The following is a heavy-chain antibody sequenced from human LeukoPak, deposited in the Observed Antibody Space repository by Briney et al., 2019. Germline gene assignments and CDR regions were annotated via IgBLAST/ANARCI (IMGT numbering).Heavy chain of an antibody. D-gene: IGHD5-18*01. CDR3: ARDSEYSYGLGFDY. Sequence: ASVKVSCKASGGTFSSYAISWVRQAPGQGLEWMGRIIPILGIANYAQKFQGRVTITADKSTSTAYMELSSLRSEDTAVYYCARDSEYSYGLGFDYWGQGTLVTVSS. V-gene: IGHV1-69*04. J-gene: IGHJ4*02. CDR1: GGTFSSYA. CDR2: IIPILGIA.